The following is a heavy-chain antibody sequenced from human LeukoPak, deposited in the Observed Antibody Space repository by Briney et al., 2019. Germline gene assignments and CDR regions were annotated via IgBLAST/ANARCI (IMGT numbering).Heavy chain of an antibody. CDR1: GFTFSNYW. Sequence: GGSLRLSCAASGFTFSNYWMNWVRQAPGKGLEWVANIKEDGSEKFYVDSVKGRFIISRDNAKNSLYLQMNSLRAEDTAVYDCARDSQHLNFDYWGQGTLVTVSS. D-gene: IGHD3-3*02. J-gene: IGHJ4*02. V-gene: IGHV3-7*04. CDR2: IKEDGSEK. CDR3: ARDSQHLNFDY.